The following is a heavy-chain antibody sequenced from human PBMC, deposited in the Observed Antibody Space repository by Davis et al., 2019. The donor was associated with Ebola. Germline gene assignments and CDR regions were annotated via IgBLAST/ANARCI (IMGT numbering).Heavy chain of an antibody. CDR3: ARSGCTNGVCSANYYYYGMYV. V-gene: IGHV1-18*01. CDR1: AGTFSTNP. J-gene: IGHJ6*02. Sequence: ASVKISCKASAGTFSTNPISRARQPPGQGLEWMGRISAYTVNTNYTQKLQGRFTMTTDTSPLTAYMELRSLRSDDTAVYYCARSGCTNGVCSANYYYYGMYVWGQGTTVTVSS. CDR2: ISAYTVNT. D-gene: IGHD2-8*01.